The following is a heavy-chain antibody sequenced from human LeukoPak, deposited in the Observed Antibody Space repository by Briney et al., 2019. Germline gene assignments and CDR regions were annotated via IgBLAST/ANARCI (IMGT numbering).Heavy chain of an antibody. CDR2: IYTSGST. Sequence: SETLSLTCTVSGDSISSGSYYWSWIRQPPGKGLEWIGRIYTSGSTTYNPSLKSRATISVTTSKSQFSLKLSSVPAADTAVYYCARGQYYGSGSYLVYWGQGTLVTVSS. D-gene: IGHD3-10*01. V-gene: IGHV4-61*02. J-gene: IGHJ4*02. CDR1: GDSISSGSYY. CDR3: ARGQYYGSGSYLVY.